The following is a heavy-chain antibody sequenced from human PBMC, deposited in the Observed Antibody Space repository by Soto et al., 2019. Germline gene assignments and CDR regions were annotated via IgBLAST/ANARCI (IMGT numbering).Heavy chain of an antibody. CDR1: GFTFSHYG. D-gene: IGHD1-1*01. CDR2: IWHHGGNK. V-gene: IGHV3-33*01. J-gene: IGHJ6*02. Sequence: QMQLEESGGGVVQPGRSLRLSCVASGFTFSHYGMHWVRQAPGKGLEWVAVIWHHGGNKYYADSVKGRFTISRDNARNTLYLQMDSLRGEDTGVYYCVSDETHLERRPSYGKDVWGRGTTVIVSS. CDR3: VSDETHLERRPSYGKDV.